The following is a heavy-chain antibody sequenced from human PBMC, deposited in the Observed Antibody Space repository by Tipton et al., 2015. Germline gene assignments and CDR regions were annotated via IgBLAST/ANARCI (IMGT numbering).Heavy chain of an antibody. Sequence: QLVQSGAEVKKPGASVKVSCKASGYTFTSYGISWVRQARGQGLEWMGIINPSDGSTTYAQRFQGRVTMTRDTSTTTVYMELSSPRSEDTAVYYCARDRGSCSGGSCYHGSDSWGQGTLVTVSS. J-gene: IGHJ5*01. CDR1: GYTFTSYG. CDR3: ARDRGSCSGGSCYHGSDS. V-gene: IGHV1-46*01. CDR2: INPSDGST. D-gene: IGHD2-15*01.